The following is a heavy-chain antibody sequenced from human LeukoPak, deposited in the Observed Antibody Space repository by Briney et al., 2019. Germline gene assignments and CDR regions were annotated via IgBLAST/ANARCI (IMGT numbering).Heavy chain of an antibody. Sequence: ASVKVFCKASGYTFTSYDIHWVRQATGQGLEWMGWMNPNRGNTGYTQKFQGRVTMTRNTSISTAYMELSSLRSEDTAVYYCAVITHPTEDSFDIWGQGTMVTVSS. CDR1: GYTFTSYD. CDR2: MNPNRGNT. D-gene: IGHD3-10*01. V-gene: IGHV1-8*01. CDR3: AVITHPTEDSFDI. J-gene: IGHJ3*02.